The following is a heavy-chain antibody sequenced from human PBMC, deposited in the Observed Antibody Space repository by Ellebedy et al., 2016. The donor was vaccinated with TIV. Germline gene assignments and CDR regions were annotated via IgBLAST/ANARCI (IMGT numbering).Heavy chain of an antibody. J-gene: IGHJ5*01. CDR3: ASQTKHSSGWRGEFDS. Sequence: AASVKVSCKPSTYINEQCIHWVRQAPGQRLEYLGRIDVGNGHTTYSQRFQGRVTITRDTSARAVYMEVSSLRSEDTAVYFCASQTKHSSGWRGEFDSWGQGSLVTVSS. D-gene: IGHD6-19*01. CDR2: IDVGNGHT. CDR1: TYINEQC. V-gene: IGHV1-3*01.